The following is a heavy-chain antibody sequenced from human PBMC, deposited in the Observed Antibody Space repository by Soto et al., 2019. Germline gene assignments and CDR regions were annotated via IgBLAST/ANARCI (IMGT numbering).Heavy chain of an antibody. CDR2: ISYDGSNK. J-gene: IGHJ6*02. CDR3: AKDIITMVRGVISYYYYYGMDV. V-gene: IGHV3-30*18. Sequence: GGSLRLSCAASGFTFSSYGMHWVRQAPGKGLEWVAVISYDGSNKYYADSVKGRFTISRDNSKNTLYLQMNSLRAEDTAVYYCAKDIITMVRGVISYYYYYGMDVWGQGTTVTVSS. D-gene: IGHD3-10*01. CDR1: GFTFSSYG.